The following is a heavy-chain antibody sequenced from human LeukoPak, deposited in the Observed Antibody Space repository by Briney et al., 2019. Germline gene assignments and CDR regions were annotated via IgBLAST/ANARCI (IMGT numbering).Heavy chain of an antibody. D-gene: IGHD4-11*01. CDR2: IWSDKSNR. CDR3: AKDAQGGFDYSNSLEY. V-gene: IGHV3-33*06. Sequence: GGSLRLSCAASGFIFNHHAMHWVRQAPGKGLEWVAVIWSDKSNRFYADSVRGRFTISRDDSRKTVYLQMEGMTAEDTAIYYCAKDAQGGFDYSNSLEYWGQGALVTVAS. J-gene: IGHJ4*02. CDR1: GFIFNHHA.